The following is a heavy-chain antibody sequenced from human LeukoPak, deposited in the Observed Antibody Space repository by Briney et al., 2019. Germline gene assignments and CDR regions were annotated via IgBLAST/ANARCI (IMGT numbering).Heavy chain of an antibody. CDR2: IYSGGST. CDR3: VIGCYGAGSYCNWFDP. V-gene: IGHV3-53*01. CDR1: GFTVSSNY. J-gene: IGHJ5*02. Sequence: GGSLRLSCAASGFTVSSNYMSWLRQAPGKGGEGVSVIYSGGSTYYADSLKGRFTISRDNSKNPLYLQTDNLGAEDRAVCYGVIGCYGAGSYCNWFDPWGKGTLVTVSS. D-gene: IGHD3-10*01.